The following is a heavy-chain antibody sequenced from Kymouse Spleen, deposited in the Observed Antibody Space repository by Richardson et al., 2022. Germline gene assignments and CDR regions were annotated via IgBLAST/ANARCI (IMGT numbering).Heavy chain of an antibody. D-gene: IGHD5-18,IGHD5-18*01. CDR3: ARGAAMAAFDY. CDR1: GGSFSGYY. CDR2: INHSGST. J-gene: IGHJ4*02. Sequence: QVQLQQWGAGLLKPSETLSLTCAVYGGSFSGYYWSWIRQPPGKGLEWIGEINHSGSTNYNPSLKSRVTISVDTSKNQFSLKLSSVTAADTAVYYCARGAAMAAFDYWGQGTLVTVSS. V-gene: IGHV4-34*01.